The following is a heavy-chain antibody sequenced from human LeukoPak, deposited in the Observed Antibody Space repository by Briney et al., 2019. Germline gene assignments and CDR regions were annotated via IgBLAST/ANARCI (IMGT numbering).Heavy chain of an antibody. J-gene: IGHJ5*02. Sequence: ASVKFSCKASGYTFSGYYIHWVRQAPGQGLEWMGWINPNSGGTNYAQKFQGRVTMTTDTSTSTAYMELRSLRSDDTAVYYCARDLEGQQLVLPFDPWGQGTLVTVSS. CDR2: INPNSGGT. CDR1: GYTFSGYY. V-gene: IGHV1-2*02. CDR3: ARDLEGQQLVLPFDP. D-gene: IGHD6-13*01.